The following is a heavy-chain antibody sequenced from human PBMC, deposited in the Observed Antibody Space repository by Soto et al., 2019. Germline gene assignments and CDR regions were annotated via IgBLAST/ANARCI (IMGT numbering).Heavy chain of an antibody. CDR2: IHHSGAT. Sequence: QIQLQESGPGLVKSSGTLSLTCTVSGDSITNSDWWSWVRQSPGKGLEWIGEIHHSGATNYNPSPKSRVTISVDKSTNHLSLKVSSVTAADTAVYYCVRNGYYCLDIWGRGTTVTVSS. CDR3: VRNGYYCLDI. J-gene: IGHJ6*02. CDR1: GDSITNSDW. V-gene: IGHV4-4*02.